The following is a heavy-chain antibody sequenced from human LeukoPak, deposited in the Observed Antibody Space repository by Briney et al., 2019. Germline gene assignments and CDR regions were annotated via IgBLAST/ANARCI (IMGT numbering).Heavy chain of an antibody. D-gene: IGHD4-11*01. CDR3: AKILPDTVTADY. CDR1: GFTFSSYG. J-gene: IGHJ4*02. CDR2: ISYDGSNK. V-gene: IGHV3-30*18. Sequence: PGRFLRLSCAASGFTFSSYGMYWVRQAPGKGLEWVAVISYDGSNKYYADSVKGRFTISRDNSKNTLYLQMNSLRAEDTAVYYCAKILPDTVTADYWGQGTLVTVPS.